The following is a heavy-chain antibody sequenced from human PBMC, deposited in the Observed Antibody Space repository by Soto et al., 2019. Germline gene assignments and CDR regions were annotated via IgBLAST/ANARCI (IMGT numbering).Heavy chain of an antibody. CDR2: ITGSGGST. Sequence: EVQLLESGGGLVQPGGSLRLSCAASGFTFGTYAMNWVRQAPGKGLEWVSGITGSGGSTYYADSVKGRFTISRDNSENTLYLQMNSLRGADTAVYYCAKDRSVDTRDWFDPWGQGTLVTVSS. J-gene: IGHJ5*02. CDR1: GFTFGTYA. V-gene: IGHV3-23*01. CDR3: AKDRSVDTRDWFDP. D-gene: IGHD5-18*01.